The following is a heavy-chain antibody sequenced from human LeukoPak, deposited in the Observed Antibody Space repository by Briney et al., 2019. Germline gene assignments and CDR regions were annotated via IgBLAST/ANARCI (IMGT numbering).Heavy chain of an antibody. Sequence: GGSLRLSCAASGFTFTTYWMAWVRQAPGKGLEWVATIKPDGGDKYYVDCVKGRFTISRDNARNSLFLQMNSLRAEDTAVYYCARDRSTVAGIDYWGQGTLVTVSS. CDR1: GFTFTTYW. J-gene: IGHJ4*02. V-gene: IGHV3-7*01. CDR2: IKPDGGDK. D-gene: IGHD6-19*01. CDR3: ARDRSTVAGIDY.